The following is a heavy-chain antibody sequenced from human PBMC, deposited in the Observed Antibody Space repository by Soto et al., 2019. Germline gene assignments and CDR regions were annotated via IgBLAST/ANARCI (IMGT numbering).Heavy chain of an antibody. CDR2: IIPVFGTA. CDR1: RVAFSKFI. J-gene: IGHJ6*02. Sequence: QAQLEQSGGEVKKPGSSVKVACKASRVAFSKFIVPWVRQAPGGVLEWVGGIIPVFGTANYAQKFQGRVTITADEYTSTSYMEVNNLRSEDTAVYYCAKVRYSSPMGYYYGMDVWGQGTTVTVSS. CDR3: AKVRYSSPMGYYYGMDV. D-gene: IGHD2-2*01. V-gene: IGHV1-69*01.